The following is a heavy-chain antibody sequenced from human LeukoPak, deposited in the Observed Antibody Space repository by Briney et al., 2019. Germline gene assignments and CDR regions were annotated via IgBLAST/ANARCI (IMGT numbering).Heavy chain of an antibody. Sequence: ASVKVSCKASGYTFTSYDINWVRQATGQGLEWMGWMNPNSGNTGYAQKFQGRVTMTRNTSISTAYMELSNLRSEDTAVYYCAREPGIAVAGMGAFDIWGQGTMVTVSS. CDR1: GYTFTSYD. CDR3: AREPGIAVAGMGAFDI. J-gene: IGHJ3*02. CDR2: MNPNSGNT. V-gene: IGHV1-8*01. D-gene: IGHD6-19*01.